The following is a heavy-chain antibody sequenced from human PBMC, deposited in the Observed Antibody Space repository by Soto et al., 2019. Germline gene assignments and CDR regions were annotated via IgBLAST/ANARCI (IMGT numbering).Heavy chain of an antibody. V-gene: IGHV1-8*02. Sequence: AAVKVSCPAAGYAFSTSYSHLVRQDTGQGLEWMGWMKPNSGNTGYAQKFQGRVTMTRITSISTAYMELSSLRSEDTALYFCARGRASGTYYVLDFWVQGTLVPVSS. CDR3: ARGRASGTYYVLDF. CDR2: MKPNSGNT. D-gene: IGHD3-10*01. CDR1: GYAFSTSY. J-gene: IGHJ4*02.